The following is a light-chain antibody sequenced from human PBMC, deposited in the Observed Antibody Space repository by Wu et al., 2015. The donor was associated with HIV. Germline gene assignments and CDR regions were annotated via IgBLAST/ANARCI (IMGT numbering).Light chain of an antibody. Sequence: EIVMTQSPVTLSVSPGERVTLSCRASQSVSSNLAWYQQKPGQAPRLLIHGASTRATGIPARFSGSGSGTEFTLTFTSLQSEDFAVYYCQQYNEWPFTFGPGTKVDAK. V-gene: IGKV3-15*01. CDR2: GAS. CDR1: QSVSSN. J-gene: IGKJ3*01. CDR3: QQYNEWPFT.